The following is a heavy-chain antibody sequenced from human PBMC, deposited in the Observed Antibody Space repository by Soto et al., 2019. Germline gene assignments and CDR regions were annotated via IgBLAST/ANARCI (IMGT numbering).Heavy chain of an antibody. V-gene: IGHV4-30-4*01. CDR1: GGSMNSGDYY. Sequence: SESMSLGRAVCGGSMNSGDYYWRWIRQPPGKGLEWIGYIYYSGSTYYNPSLKSRVTISVDTSKNQFSLKLSSVTAADTAVYYCARTTKIRYFDWLLETGTTEMSYFDYWGQGTLVTVSS. CDR2: IYYSGST. CDR3: ARTTKIRYFDWLLETGTTEMSYFDY. J-gene: IGHJ4*02. D-gene: IGHD3-9*01.